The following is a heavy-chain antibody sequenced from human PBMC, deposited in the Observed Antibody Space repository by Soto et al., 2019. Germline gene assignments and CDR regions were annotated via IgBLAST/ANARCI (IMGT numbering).Heavy chain of an antibody. CDR3: AASIVGARGSNY. J-gene: IGHJ4*02. D-gene: IGHD1-26*01. V-gene: IGHV3-72*01. CDR2: TRNKANSYTT. CDR1: GFTFSDHY. Sequence: GGSLRLSCAASGFTFSDHYMDWVRQAPGKGLEWVGRTRNKANSYTTEYAASVKGRFTISRDDSKNSLYLQMNSLKTEDTAVYYCAASIVGARGSNYWGQGTLVTVSS.